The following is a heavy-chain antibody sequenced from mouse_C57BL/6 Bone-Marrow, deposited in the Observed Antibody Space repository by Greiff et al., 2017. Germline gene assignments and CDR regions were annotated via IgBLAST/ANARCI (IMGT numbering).Heavy chain of an antibody. J-gene: IGHJ2*01. CDR1: GYTFTSYG. CDR3: AREAGSSTTDY. CDR2: IYPRSGIT. D-gene: IGHD1-1*01. Sequence: VQLQQSGAELARPGASVKLSCKASGYTFTSYGISWVKQRTGQGLEWIGEIYPRSGITYYNQKFKGKATLTVDTSSSTAYMQLSSLTSEDPAVDYWAREAGSSTTDYWGQGTTLTVSS. V-gene: IGHV1-81*01.